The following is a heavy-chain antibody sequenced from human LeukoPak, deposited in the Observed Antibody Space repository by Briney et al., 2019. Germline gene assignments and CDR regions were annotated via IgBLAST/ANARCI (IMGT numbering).Heavy chain of an antibody. CDR2: ISGSGGST. J-gene: IGHJ4*02. CDR3: AKIEWDIVPDY. CDR1: GFIFSGHV. D-gene: IGHD2-8*01. Sequence: GRSLRLSCAASGFIFSGHVMHWVRQAPGKGLEWVSAISGSGGSTYYADSVKGRFTISRDNSKNTLYLQMNSLRAEDTAVYYCAKIEWDIVPDYWGQGTLVTVSS. V-gene: IGHV3-23*01.